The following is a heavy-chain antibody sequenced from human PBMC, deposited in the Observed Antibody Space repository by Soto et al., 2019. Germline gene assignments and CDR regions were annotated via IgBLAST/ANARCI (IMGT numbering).Heavy chain of an antibody. CDR1: GGSIGSGGYW. D-gene: IGHD2-2*01. CDR3: ARGTLV. J-gene: IGHJ4*02. V-gene: IGHV4-31*03. CDR2: VSYTGNT. Sequence: SETLSLTCTVSGGSIGSGGYWWSWIRQHPGRGLEWIGFVSYTGNTQYNPSLKSRVNISVDTSTKQFSLKLSSVTAADTAVYYCARGTLVWGQGTLVTVS.